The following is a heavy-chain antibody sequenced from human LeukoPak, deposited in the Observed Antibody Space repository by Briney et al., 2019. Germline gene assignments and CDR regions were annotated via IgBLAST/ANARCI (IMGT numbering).Heavy chain of an antibody. V-gene: IGHV4-4*02. J-gene: IGHJ3*02. CDR3: ARVGRPRDFDI. Sequence: SGTLSLTCAVSGGSILTTNWWSWVRQPPGKGLEWIGEVHLSGTSNYNPSLKSRVTISVDTSKNQFSLKLSSVTAADTAVYYCARVGRPRDFDIWGQGTMVTVSS. CDR1: GGSILTTNW. CDR2: VHLSGTS.